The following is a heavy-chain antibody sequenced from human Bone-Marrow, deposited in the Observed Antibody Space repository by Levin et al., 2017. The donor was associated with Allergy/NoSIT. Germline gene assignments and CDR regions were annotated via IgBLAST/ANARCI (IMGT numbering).Heavy chain of an antibody. J-gene: IGHJ4*02. CDR2: INHSGST. CDR3: ARVRRHYYDSSGYYYVSHYYFDY. D-gene: IGHD3-22*01. Sequence: SSETLSLTCAVYGGSFSGYYWSWIRQPPGKGLEWIGEINHSGSTNYNPSLKSRVTISVDTSKNQFSLKLSSVTAADTAVYYCARVRRHYYDSSGYYYVSHYYFDYWGQGTLVTVSS. V-gene: IGHV4-34*01. CDR1: GGSFSGYY.